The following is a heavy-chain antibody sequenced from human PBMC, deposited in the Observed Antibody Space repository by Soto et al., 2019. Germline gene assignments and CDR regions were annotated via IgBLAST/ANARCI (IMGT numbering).Heavy chain of an antibody. V-gene: IGHV3-73*01. J-gene: IGHJ3*02. CDR2: IRSKANSYAT. CDR3: TRSGSWNDAFDI. Sequence: GGSLRLSCAASGFTFSGSAMHWVRQASGKGLEWVGRIRSKANSYATAYAASVKGRFTISRDDSKNTAYLQMNSLKTEDTAVYYCTRSGSWNDAFDIWGQGTMVTVSS. CDR1: GFTFSGSA. D-gene: IGHD1-1*01.